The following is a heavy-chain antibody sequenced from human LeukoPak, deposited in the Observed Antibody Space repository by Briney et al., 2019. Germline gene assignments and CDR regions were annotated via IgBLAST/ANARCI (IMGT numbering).Heavy chain of an antibody. CDR2: IYTSGST. J-gene: IGHJ6*02. CDR1: GGSISSYY. V-gene: IGHV4-4*07. CDR3: ARTIPHSSGWYSWDYYYYGMDV. Sequence: SETLSLTCTVSGGSISSYYWSWIRQPAGKGLEWIGRIYTSGSTNYNPSLKSRVTMSVDTSKNQFSLKLGSVTAADTAVYYCARTIPHSSGWYSWDYYYYGMDVWGQGTTVTVSS. D-gene: IGHD6-19*01.